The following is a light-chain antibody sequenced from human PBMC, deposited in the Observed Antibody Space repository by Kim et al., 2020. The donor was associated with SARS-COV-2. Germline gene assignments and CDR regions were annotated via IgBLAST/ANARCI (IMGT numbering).Light chain of an antibody. J-gene: IGKJ1*01. CDR2: GAS. CDR3: QQYGGSPWT. Sequence: APGERAPLSCTARQTISGNYLAWYQQTPGQAPRVLIHGASSRATGIPDRFSGSGSGTDFTLTISRLEPEDFAVYYCQQYGGSPWTFGHGTKVEIK. V-gene: IGKV3-20*01. CDR1: QTISGNY.